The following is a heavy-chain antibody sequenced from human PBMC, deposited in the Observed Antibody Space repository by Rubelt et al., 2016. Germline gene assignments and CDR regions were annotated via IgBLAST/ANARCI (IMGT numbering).Heavy chain of an antibody. CDR2: IKQDGSEK. D-gene: IGHD4-17*01. J-gene: IGHJ6*02. Sequence: GVEWVANIKQDGSEKYYVDSVKGRFTISGDNAKNSLYLQMNSLRAEDTAMYYCARAPTMTSVNGVSYYHTMDVWGQGTTVTVSS. V-gene: IGHV3-7*01. CDR3: ARAPTMTSVNGVSYYHTMDV.